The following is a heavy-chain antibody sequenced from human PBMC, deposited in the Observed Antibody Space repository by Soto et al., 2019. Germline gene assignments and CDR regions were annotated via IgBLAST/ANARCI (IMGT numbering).Heavy chain of an antibody. V-gene: IGHV3-74*01. CDR1: GFSFCSYG. J-gene: IGHJ4*02. D-gene: IGHD3-22*01. Sequence: GWSLGLSCAASGFSFCSYGMHWVRQAPGKGLVWVSRINSDGSSTSYADSVKGRFTISRDNAKNTLYLQMNSLRAEDTAVYYCARGSYYDSSGYLKSLYWGQGTLVTVSS. CDR2: INSDGSST. CDR3: ARGSYYDSSGYLKSLY.